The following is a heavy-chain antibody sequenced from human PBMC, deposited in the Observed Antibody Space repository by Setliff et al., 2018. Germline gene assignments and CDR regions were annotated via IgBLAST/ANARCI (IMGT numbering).Heavy chain of an antibody. CDR2: IYPGDSDT. CDR1: GYTFTSYW. CDR3: ARLFVPPESIAARPPDY. J-gene: IGHJ4*02. V-gene: IGHV5-51*01. D-gene: IGHD6-6*01. Sequence: PGESLKISCKTSGYTFTSYWIGWVRQMPGKGLEWMGIIYPGDSDTRYSPSFQGQVTISADKSISTAYLQWSSLKASDTAMYYCARLFVPPESIAARPPDYWGQGTLVTVSS.